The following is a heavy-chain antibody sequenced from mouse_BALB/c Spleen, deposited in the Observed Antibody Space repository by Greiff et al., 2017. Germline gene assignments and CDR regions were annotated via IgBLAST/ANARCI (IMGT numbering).Heavy chain of an antibody. Sequence: VKLMESGPGLVAPSQSLSITCTVSGFSLTSYGVHWVRQPPGKGLEWLGVIWAGGSTNYNSALMSRLSISKDNSKSQVFLKMNSLQTDDTAMYYCARDLDGYYRYWGQGTLVTVSA. D-gene: IGHD2-3*01. J-gene: IGHJ3*01. CDR3: ARDLDGYYRY. CDR1: GFSLTSYG. CDR2: IWAGGST. V-gene: IGHV2-9*02.